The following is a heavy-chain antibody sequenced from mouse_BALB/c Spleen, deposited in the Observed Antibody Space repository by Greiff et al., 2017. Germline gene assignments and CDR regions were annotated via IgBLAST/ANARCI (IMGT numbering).Heavy chain of an antibody. CDR2: IDPENGNT. V-gene: IGHV14-3*02. CDR1: GFNIKDTY. J-gene: IGHJ3*01. CDR3: ARNYGSSWFAY. D-gene: IGHD1-1*01. Sequence: VQLQQSGAELVKPGASVKLSCTASGFNIKDTYMHWVKQRPEQGLEWIGWIDPENGNTIYDPKFQGKASITADTSSNTAYLQLSSLTSEDTAVYYCARNYGSSWFAYWGQGTLVTVSA.